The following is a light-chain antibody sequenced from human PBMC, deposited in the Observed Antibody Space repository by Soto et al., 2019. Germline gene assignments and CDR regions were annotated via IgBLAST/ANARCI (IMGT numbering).Light chain of an antibody. Sequence: FRMTQSPSPLLASVGDRVTITCQTSQDIISYFNSYQQKPGKAATLLIYAASSLQSGVPSTFSGSGSGTHYTLTISSLQLEDFATYYCQQSFISLVTFGQGTRLEI. J-gene: IGKJ5*01. V-gene: IGKV1-39*01. CDR1: QDIISY. CDR3: QQSFISLVT. CDR2: AAS.